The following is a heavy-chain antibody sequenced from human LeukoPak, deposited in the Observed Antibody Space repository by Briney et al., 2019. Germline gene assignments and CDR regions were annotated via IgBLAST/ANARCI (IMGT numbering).Heavy chain of an antibody. CDR1: GFSFGFYT. J-gene: IGHJ4*02. CDR2: MNEYGGDI. V-gene: IGHV3-7*01. D-gene: IGHD2-15*01. CDR3: ARPRGCGSSKCNNFDY. Sequence: PGGSLRLSCAASGFSFGFYTMSWVRQAPGKGLEWGTYMNEYGGDIFYVDSVKGRFTISRDNAKNSLYLQMNSLTAEDTGVYYCARPRGCGSSKCNNFDYWGQGTLVTVSS.